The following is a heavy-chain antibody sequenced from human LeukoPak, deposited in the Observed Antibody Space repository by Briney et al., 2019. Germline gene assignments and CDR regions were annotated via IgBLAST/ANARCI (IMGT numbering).Heavy chain of an antibody. J-gene: IGHJ3*02. D-gene: IGHD2-15*01. Sequence: GGSLRLSCAASEFTFSSYVMTWVRQAPGKGLERVSTISPSGGSSYYADSVKGRFTVSRDNFKNTLFLQMNSLRAEDRAVYYCAKDDRSGGHRGAAFDIWGQGTMVTVSS. CDR2: ISPSGGSS. CDR3: AKDDRSGGHRGAAFDI. V-gene: IGHV3-23*01. CDR1: EFTFSSYV.